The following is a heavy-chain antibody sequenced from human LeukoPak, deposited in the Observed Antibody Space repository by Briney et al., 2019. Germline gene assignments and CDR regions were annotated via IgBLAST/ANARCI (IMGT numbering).Heavy chain of an antibody. J-gene: IGHJ4*02. D-gene: IGHD5-24*01. Sequence: SETLSLTCAVYGGSFSGYYWSWIRQPPGKGLEWIGKINHSGSTNYNPSLKSRVTISVDTSKNQFSLKLSSVTAADTAVYYCARGPGATSPPFDYWGQGTLVTVSS. CDR1: GGSFSGYY. V-gene: IGHV4-34*01. CDR3: ARGPGATSPPFDY. CDR2: INHSGST.